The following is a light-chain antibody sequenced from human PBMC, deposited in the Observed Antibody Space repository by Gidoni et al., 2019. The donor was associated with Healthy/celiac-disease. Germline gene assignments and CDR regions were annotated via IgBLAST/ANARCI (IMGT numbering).Light chain of an antibody. CDR3: CSYAGSYTFYV. CDR1: SSDVGGYNY. J-gene: IGLJ1*01. Sequence: QSALTQPRAVSGASGQAGTISCTGTSSDVGGYNYVSWYQQHQGKAPKLMIYDVSKRPSGVPARFSGSKSGNTSSLTISGLQAEDEADYYCCSYAGSYTFYVFGTGTKVTVL. V-gene: IGLV2-11*01. CDR2: DVS.